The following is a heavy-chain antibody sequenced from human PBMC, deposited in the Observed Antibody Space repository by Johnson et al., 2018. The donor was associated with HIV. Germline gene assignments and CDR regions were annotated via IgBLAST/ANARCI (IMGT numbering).Heavy chain of an antibody. J-gene: IGHJ3*02. CDR2: ISGSGGST. D-gene: IGHD3-10*01. Sequence: VQLVESGGGVVQPGRSLRLSCAASGFTFNTYGMHWVRQAPGKGLEWVSTISGSGGSTYYADSVKGRFTISRDNSKNTLYLQMNRLRAEDTAVYYCAKNSAAFDIWGQGTMVTVSS. CDR3: AKNSAAFDI. CDR1: GFTFNTYG. V-gene: IGHV3-23*04.